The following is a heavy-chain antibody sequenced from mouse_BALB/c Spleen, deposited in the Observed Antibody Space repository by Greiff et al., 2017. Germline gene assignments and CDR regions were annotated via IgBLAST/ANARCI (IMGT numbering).Heavy chain of an antibody. CDR3: ARLGGITTGDAMDY. D-gene: IGHD2-4*01. V-gene: IGHV1S45*01. Sequence: EVQLQQPGAELVRPGASVTTSCKAFGYTFPNLHINWVKQRPGQGLDWIGYLNPYNDYTSYNQKFKGKATLTVDKSSSTAYMELSSLTSEDSAVYYCARLGGITTGDAMDYWGQGTSVTVSS. J-gene: IGHJ4*01. CDR2: LNPYNDYT. CDR1: GYTFPNLH.